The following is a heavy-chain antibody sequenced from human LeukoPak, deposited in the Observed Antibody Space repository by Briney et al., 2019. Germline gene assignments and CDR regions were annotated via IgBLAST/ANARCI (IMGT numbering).Heavy chain of an antibody. CDR3: ARYSPTSDY. J-gene: IGHJ4*02. D-gene: IGHD5-18*01. V-gene: IGHV3-48*03. CDR2: ISSSGSTI. Sequence: GGSLRLSCAASGFTFSSYEMNWVRQAPGKGLEWVSYISSSGSTIYYADSVKGRFTISRDNAKNSLYLQMNSLRAEDTAVYYCARYSPTSDYWGQGTLVTVSS. CDR1: GFTFSSYE.